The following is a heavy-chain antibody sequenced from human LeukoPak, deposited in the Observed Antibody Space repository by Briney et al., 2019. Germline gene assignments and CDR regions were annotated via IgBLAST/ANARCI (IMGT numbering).Heavy chain of an antibody. CDR1: GFSFRNTW. J-gene: IGHJ5*02. D-gene: IGHD3-16*01. Sequence: GGSLRLSCTTSGFSFRNTWMSWVRQAPGKGLEWVANIKQDATEIYYADSMKGRFTISRDNVRRILYLQMNNLRVGDTAIYYCARDGLFGNWFDPWGQGTLVTVSS. V-gene: IGHV3-7*01. CDR2: IKQDATEI. CDR3: ARDGLFGNWFDP.